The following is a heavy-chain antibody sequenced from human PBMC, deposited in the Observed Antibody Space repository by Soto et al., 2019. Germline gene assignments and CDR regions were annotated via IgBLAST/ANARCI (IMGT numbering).Heavy chain of an antibody. J-gene: IGHJ4*02. D-gene: IGHD2-8*02. CDR3: ARDKITGLFDY. CDR2: VYYTGST. Sequence: SETLSLTCTVSGGSISNYYWSWIRQPPGKGLEWIGFVYYTGSTNYNPSLKSRVTISRDTSKNQFSLKLTSVTAADTAVYYCARDKITGLFDYWGQGTLVTVSS. CDR1: GGSISNYY. V-gene: IGHV4-59*12.